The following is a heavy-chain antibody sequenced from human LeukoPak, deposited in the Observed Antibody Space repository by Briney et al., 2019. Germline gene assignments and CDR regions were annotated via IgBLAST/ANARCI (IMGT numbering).Heavy chain of an antibody. D-gene: IGHD3-9*01. CDR3: ARWGATGYGDY. J-gene: IGHJ4*02. V-gene: IGHV3-48*04. CDR1: GFTFSSYW. Sequence: AGGSLRLSCAASGFTFSSYWMSWVRQAPGKGLEWVSYISDSSSTIYYADSVKGRLTISRDNAKNSLYLQMNSLRAEDTAVYYCARWGATGYGDYWGQGTLVTVSS. CDR2: ISDSSSTI.